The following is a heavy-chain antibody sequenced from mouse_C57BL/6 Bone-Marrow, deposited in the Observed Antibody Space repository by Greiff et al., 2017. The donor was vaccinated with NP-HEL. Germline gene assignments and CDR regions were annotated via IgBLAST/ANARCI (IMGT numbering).Heavy chain of an antibody. V-gene: IGHV5-4*01. J-gene: IGHJ4*01. Sequence: EVKLVESGGGLVKPGGSLKLSCAASGFTFSSYAMSWVRQTPEKRLEWVATISDGGSYTYYPDNVKGRFTISRDNAKNNLYLQLSHLKSEDTAMYYCARDDGCYGSSTGDYWGQGTSVTVSS. CDR3: ARDDGCYGSSTGDY. D-gene: IGHD1-1*01. CDR2: ISDGGSYT. CDR1: GFTFSSYA.